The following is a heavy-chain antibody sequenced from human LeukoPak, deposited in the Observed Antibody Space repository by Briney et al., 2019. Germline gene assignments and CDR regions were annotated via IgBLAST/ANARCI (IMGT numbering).Heavy chain of an antibody. J-gene: IGHJ5*02. V-gene: IGHV4-59*11. D-gene: IGHD4-11*01. Sequence: SETLSLTCTVSGGSISSHYWSWIRQPPGKGLEWIGYIYYSGSTNYDPSLKSRVTISVDTSKDQFSLKLSSVTAADTAVYYCARDRLQWFDPWGQGTLVTVSS. CDR2: IYYSGST. CDR3: ARDRLQWFDP. CDR1: GGSISSHY.